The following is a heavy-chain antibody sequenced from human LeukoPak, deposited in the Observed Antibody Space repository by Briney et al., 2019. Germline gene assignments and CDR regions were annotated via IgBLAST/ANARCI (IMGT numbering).Heavy chain of an antibody. Sequence: SQTLSLTCNVSGDSISSGSFYWSWIRQPAGKGLEWIGRIYTGGNTHYNPSLQSRVAISIDTSKNQFSLKLNSVTAADTAMYYCAKWERLNRVFFWGQGTLVAVSS. D-gene: IGHD1-26*01. J-gene: IGHJ4*02. V-gene: IGHV4-61*02. CDR1: GDSISSGSFY. CDR2: IYTGGNT. CDR3: AKWERLNRVFF.